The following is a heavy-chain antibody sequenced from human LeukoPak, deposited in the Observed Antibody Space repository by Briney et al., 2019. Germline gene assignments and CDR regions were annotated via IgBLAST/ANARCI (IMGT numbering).Heavy chain of an antibody. D-gene: IGHD3-9*01. V-gene: IGHV4-59*01. CDR3: ARLYYDILTGYYSFDY. Sequence: SETLSLTCTVSGGSISSYHWSWIRQPPGKGLECIGFIYYSGSTNYNPSLKSRVTISVDTSKNQFSLKLSSVTAADTAVYYCARLYYDILTGYYSFDYWGQGTLVTVSS. CDR2: IYYSGST. J-gene: IGHJ4*02. CDR1: GGSISSYH.